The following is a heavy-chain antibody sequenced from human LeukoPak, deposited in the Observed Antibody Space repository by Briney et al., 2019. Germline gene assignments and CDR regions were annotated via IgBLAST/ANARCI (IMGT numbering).Heavy chain of an antibody. CDR3: AKDFSGWYNNWFDP. Sequence: GGSLRLSCAASGITFSSYAMSWVRQAPGKGLEWVSAISGSGGSTYYADSVKGRFTISRDNSKNTLYLQMNSLRAEDTAVYYCAKDFSGWYNNWFDPWGQGTLVTVSS. J-gene: IGHJ5*02. CDR1: GITFSSYA. V-gene: IGHV3-23*01. D-gene: IGHD6-19*01. CDR2: ISGSGGST.